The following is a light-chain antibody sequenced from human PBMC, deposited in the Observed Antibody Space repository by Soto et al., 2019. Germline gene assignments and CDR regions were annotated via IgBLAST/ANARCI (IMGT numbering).Light chain of an antibody. CDR2: TAS. CDR1: QGISSY. CDR3: QHLNTYPRT. V-gene: IGKV1-9*01. J-gene: IGKJ3*01. Sequence: IPLTQSPSSLSASVGDRVTITCRASQGISSYLAWYQQKPGNAPKLLIYTASTLQSGVPSRFSGSGSGTEFTLTISSLQPEDFATYYCQHLNTYPRTFGPGTTVDVK.